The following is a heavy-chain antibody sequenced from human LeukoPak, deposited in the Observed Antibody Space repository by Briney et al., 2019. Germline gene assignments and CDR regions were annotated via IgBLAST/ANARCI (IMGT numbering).Heavy chain of an antibody. D-gene: IGHD3-22*01. CDR2: IKSKTDGGTT. CDR3: TTFLYYYDSSGYSLGAFDI. Sequence: GGSLRLSCAASGFTFSNAWMSWVRQAPGKGLEWVGRIKSKTDGGTTDYAAPVKGRFTISRDDSKNTLYLQMNSLKTEDTAVYYCTTFLYYYDSSGYSLGAFDIWGQGTMVTVSS. V-gene: IGHV3-15*01. CDR1: GFTFSNAW. J-gene: IGHJ3*02.